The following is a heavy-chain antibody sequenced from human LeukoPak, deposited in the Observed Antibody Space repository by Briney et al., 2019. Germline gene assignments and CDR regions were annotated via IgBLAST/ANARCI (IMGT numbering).Heavy chain of an antibody. V-gene: IGHV4-4*07. CDR3: ARCAMAVAGRVFDY. J-gene: IGHJ4*02. CDR2: IHTGGST. D-gene: IGHD6-19*01. CDR1: GDSNNTYY. Sequence: SETLSLTCTVSGDSNNTYYWTWIRQPAGKGLEWIGRIHTGGSTNYNPSLKSRVAMSVETSKNQLFLKLSSLTAADTAVYYSARCAMAVAGRVFDYWGQGTLVTVSS.